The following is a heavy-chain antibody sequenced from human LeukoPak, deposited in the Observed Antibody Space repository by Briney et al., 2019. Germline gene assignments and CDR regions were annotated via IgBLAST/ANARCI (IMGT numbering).Heavy chain of an antibody. J-gene: IGHJ4*02. CDR1: GFTFSNHW. V-gene: IGHV3-74*01. CDR2: IKGDGSST. D-gene: IGHD3-16*01. CDR3: ARGIPNSYGKDY. Sequence: PGGSLRLSCAASGFTFSNHWMHWVRQAPGKGLVWVSRIKGDGSSTSYADSVKGRLTISRDNAENTVYLQMNSLRGEDTAVYYCARGIPNSYGKDYWGQGTLVTVSS.